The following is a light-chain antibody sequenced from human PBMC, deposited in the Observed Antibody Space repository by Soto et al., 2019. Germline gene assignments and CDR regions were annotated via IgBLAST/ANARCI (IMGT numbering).Light chain of an antibody. Sequence: DIVMTQSPDSLAVSLGERATINCKSNQTVLYSSNNKNYLAWYQQKPGQPPNLLIYWASTRESGVPDRFSGSGSGRDFTLTISSLQAEDVAVYYCQQYYSTPTFGQGTKVDIK. J-gene: IGKJ1*01. V-gene: IGKV4-1*01. CDR1: QTVLYSSNNKNY. CDR3: QQYYSTPT. CDR2: WAS.